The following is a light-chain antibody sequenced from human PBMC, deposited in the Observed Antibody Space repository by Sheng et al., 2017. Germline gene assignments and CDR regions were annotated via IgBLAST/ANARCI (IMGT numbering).Light chain of an antibody. CDR3: QQRSKWPVT. J-gene: IGKJ3*01. CDR2: DAS. Sequence: EIVLTQSPATLSLSPGERATLSCRASQSVSSYLAWYQQKPGQAPRLLIYDASNRATGIPARFSGSGSVTDFTLTISSLEPEDFAVYYCQQRSKWPVTFGPGTKVDIK. V-gene: IGKV3-11*01. CDR1: QSVSSY.